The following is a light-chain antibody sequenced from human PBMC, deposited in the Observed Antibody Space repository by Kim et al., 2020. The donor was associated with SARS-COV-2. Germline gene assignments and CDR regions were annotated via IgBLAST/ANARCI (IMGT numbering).Light chain of an antibody. CDR2: GKN. CDR3: NSRDSNDNVV. V-gene: IGLV3-19*01. Sequence: SSELTQDPAVSVALGQTVRITCQGDSLRSYYATWYQQKPGQAPIVVIYGKNNRPLGIPDRFSGSSSGNTASLTITGTQAGDEADYYCNSRDSNDNVVFGGGTKLTVL. CDR1: SLRSYY. J-gene: IGLJ2*01.